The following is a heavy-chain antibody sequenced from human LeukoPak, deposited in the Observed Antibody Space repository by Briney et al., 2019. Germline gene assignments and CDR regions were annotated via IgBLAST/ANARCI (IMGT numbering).Heavy chain of an antibody. J-gene: IGHJ4*02. CDR1: GGSISSSNW. V-gene: IGHV4-4*02. D-gene: IGHD3-22*01. CDR2: IYHSGST. Sequence: SGTLSLTCAVSGGSISSSNWWSWVRQPPGKGLEWFGEIYHSGSTNYNPSLKSRVTISVDKSKNQFSLKLSSVTAADTAVYYCARRTGDSSGYYPFDYWGQGTLVTVSS. CDR3: ARRTGDSSGYYPFDY.